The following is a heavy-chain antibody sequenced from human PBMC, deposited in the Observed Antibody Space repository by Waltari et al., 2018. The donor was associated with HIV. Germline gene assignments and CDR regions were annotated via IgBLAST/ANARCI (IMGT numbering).Heavy chain of an antibody. V-gene: IGHV4-59*01. J-gene: IGHJ4*02. CDR3: ARGGRWSDY. CDR1: GGSISSYY. Sequence: QVQLQESGPGLVKPSETLSLTCTVSGGSISSYYWSWIRQPPGKGLEWIGYIYYLGSTNYNPALKSRVTISVDTSKNQCSLKLSSVTAADTAVYYCARGGRWSDYWCQGTLVTVSS. D-gene: IGHD3-16*01. CDR2: IYYLGST.